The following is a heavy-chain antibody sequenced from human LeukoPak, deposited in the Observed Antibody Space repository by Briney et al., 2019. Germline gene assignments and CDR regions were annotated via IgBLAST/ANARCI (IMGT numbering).Heavy chain of an antibody. J-gene: IGHJ4*02. D-gene: IGHD2-2*01. CDR3: ASLHLDHSSNGPKFDN. V-gene: IGHV4-39*01. Sequence: SETLSLTCTVSGGSISSVYYYWGWIRQPPGKGLEWIGKVFYSGRTYYNPSLRSRVTISADTSKNQFSLRLTSVTAADTAVYYCASLHLDHSSNGPKFDNWGQGTLVAVYS. CDR1: GGSISSVYYY. CDR2: VFYSGRT.